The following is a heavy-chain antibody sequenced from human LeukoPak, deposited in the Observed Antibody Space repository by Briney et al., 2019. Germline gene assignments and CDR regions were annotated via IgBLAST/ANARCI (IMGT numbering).Heavy chain of an antibody. D-gene: IGHD6-6*01. CDR1: GYTFTGYY. Sequence: ASVKVSCKASGYTFTGYYMHWVRQAPGQGLEWMGWINPNSGGTNYAQKFQGRVTMTRDTSISTAYMELSRLRSDDMAVYYCARDPSYSSSFGAIDYWGQGTLVTVAS. V-gene: IGHV1-2*02. CDR2: INPNSGGT. CDR3: ARDPSYSSSFGAIDY. J-gene: IGHJ4*02.